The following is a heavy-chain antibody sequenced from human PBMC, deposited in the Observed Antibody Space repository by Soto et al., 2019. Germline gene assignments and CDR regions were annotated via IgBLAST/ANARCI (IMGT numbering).Heavy chain of an antibody. D-gene: IGHD4-17*01. J-gene: IGHJ6*04. V-gene: IGHV5-51*01. CDR2: IYPGDSDT. CDR3: ARHKGTVTTYYYYGMDV. Sequence: ESLKISCKGSGYSFTSYWIGWVRQMPGKGLEWMGIIYPGDSDTRYSPSFQGQVTISADKSISTAYLQWSSLKASDTAMYYCARHKGTVTTYYYYGMDVWGKGTTVTVSS. CDR1: GYSFTSYW.